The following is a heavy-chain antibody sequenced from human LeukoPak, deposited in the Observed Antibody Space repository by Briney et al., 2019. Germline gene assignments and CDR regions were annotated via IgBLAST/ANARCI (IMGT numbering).Heavy chain of an antibody. CDR2: IKNDGSEK. D-gene: IGHD6-13*01. Sequence: GESLRLSCAASEFTFSVYWMSWVRQPPGRGLEWVANIKNDGSEKYYVDSVKGRFTISRDNAKNSLYLQMNSLRAEDTAVYYCARVGTAEGTLEDYWGQGTLVTVSS. V-gene: IGHV3-7*01. CDR1: EFTFSVYW. J-gene: IGHJ4*02. CDR3: ARVGTAEGTLEDY.